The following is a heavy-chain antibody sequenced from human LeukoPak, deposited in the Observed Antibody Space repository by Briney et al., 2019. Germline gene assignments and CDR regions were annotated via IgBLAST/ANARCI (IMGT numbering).Heavy chain of an antibody. D-gene: IGHD7-27*01. Sequence: ASVEVSCKASGYTFTSYYMHWVRQAPGQGLEWMGWISAYNGNTNYAQKLQGRVTMTTDTSTSTAYMELRSLRSDDTAVYYCAREKKRRNWGYYFDYWGQGTLVTVSS. J-gene: IGHJ4*02. CDR1: GYTFTSYY. CDR2: ISAYNGNT. V-gene: IGHV1-18*04. CDR3: AREKKRRNWGYYFDY.